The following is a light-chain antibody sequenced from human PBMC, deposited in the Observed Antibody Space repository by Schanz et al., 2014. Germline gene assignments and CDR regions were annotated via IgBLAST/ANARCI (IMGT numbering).Light chain of an antibody. CDR3: CSYAGDNTLR. CDR2: DVS. V-gene: IGLV2-11*01. Sequence: QSALTQPASVSGSPGQSITISCTGTSSDVGGYNYVSWYQQHPGKAPKLMIYDVSKRPSGVPDRFSGSKSGNTASLTISGLQAEDEADYYCCSYAGDNTLRFGGGTKLTVL. CDR1: SSDVGGYNY. J-gene: IGLJ3*02.